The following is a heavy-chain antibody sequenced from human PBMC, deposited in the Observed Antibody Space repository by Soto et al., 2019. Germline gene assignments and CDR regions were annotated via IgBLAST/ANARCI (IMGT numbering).Heavy chain of an antibody. CDR3: ARHPYDFWSGYNDNWFDP. CDR2: ISAYNGDK. CDR1: GFIFNSYG. V-gene: IGHV1-18*01. J-gene: IGHJ5*02. D-gene: IGHD3-3*01. Sequence: ASVKVSCKASGFIFNSYGISWVRQAPGQGLEWMGWISAYNGDKNYAQSLQGRVTMTTETSTRIAYMELRSLTSDDTAVYYCARHPYDFWSGYNDNWFDPWGQGTLVTVSS.